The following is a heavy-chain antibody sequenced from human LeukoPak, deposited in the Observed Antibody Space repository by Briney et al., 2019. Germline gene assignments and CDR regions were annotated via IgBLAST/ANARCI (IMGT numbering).Heavy chain of an antibody. CDR3: ARDKTTDDAFDI. J-gene: IGHJ3*02. D-gene: IGHD4-17*01. V-gene: IGHV4-59*01. CDR2: IYYSGST. Sequence: SETLSLTCTVSGGSISSYYWSWIRQPPGKGLQWIGYIYYSGSTNYNPSLKSRVTISVDTSKNQFSLKLSSVTAADTAVYYCARDKTTDDAFDIWGQGTMVTVSS. CDR1: GGSISSYY.